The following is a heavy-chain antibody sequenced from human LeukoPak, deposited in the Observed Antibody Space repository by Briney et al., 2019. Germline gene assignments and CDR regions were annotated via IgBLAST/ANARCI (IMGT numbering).Heavy chain of an antibody. Sequence: SETLSLTCTVSGGSLSSSSYYWGWIRQPPGKGLEWIGSIYYSGSTYYNPSLKSRVTISVDTSKNQFSLKLSSVTAADTAVYYCARPLAAAGTGWFDPWGQGTLVTVSS. J-gene: IGHJ5*02. CDR3: ARPLAAAGTGWFDP. V-gene: IGHV4-39*01. D-gene: IGHD6-13*01. CDR2: IYYSGST. CDR1: GGSLSSSSYY.